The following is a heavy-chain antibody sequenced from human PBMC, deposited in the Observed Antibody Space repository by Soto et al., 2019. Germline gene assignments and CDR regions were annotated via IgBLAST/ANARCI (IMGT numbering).Heavy chain of an antibody. D-gene: IGHD2-8*01. Sequence: LSLTSGACSGSIYSLNCWFWARQFPGKGLEWVGEILHTGSVSYNPYLQSRVTLSLDKSNNQFSLKLTSVTAADTAVYFCAREQICNVVKCSNWFDPWGQGTLVTVSS. CDR1: SGSIYSLNC. J-gene: IGHJ5*02. V-gene: IGHV4-4*01. CDR2: ILHTGSV. CDR3: AREQICNVVKCSNWFDP.